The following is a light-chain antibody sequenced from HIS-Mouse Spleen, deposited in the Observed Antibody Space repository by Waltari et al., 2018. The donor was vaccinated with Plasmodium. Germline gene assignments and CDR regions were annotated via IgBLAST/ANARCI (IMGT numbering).Light chain of an antibody. J-gene: IGKJ2*01. Sequence: EIVLKQSPGTLSLSPGERATPPCSARQSVSSSYLAWYQQKPGQAPRPLIYGASSRATGIPDRFSGSGSGTDFTLTISRLEPEDFAVYYCQQYGSSPYTFGQGTKLEIK. V-gene: IGKV3-20*01. CDR1: QSVSSSY. CDR3: QQYGSSPYT. CDR2: GAS.